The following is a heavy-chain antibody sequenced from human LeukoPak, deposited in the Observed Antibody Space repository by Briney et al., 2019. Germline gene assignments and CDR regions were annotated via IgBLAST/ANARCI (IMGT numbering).Heavy chain of an antibody. CDR1: GFTFSSYW. Sequence: PGGSLRLSCAASGFTFSSYWMSWVRQAPGKGLEWVANIKQDGSEKYYVDSVKGRFSISRDNAKNSLYLQMSSLRAEDTAVYYCAREGVTSRSGTYWGQGTLVTVSS. CDR2: IKQDGSEK. CDR3: AREGVTSRSGTY. D-gene: IGHD3-10*01. V-gene: IGHV3-7*01. J-gene: IGHJ4*02.